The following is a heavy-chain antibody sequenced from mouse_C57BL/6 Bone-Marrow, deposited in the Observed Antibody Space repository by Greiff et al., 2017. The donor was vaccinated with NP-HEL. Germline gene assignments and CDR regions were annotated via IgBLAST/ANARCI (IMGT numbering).Heavy chain of an antibody. Sequence: EVKLEESGGGLVQPKGSLKLSCAASGFSFNTYAMNWVRQAPGKGLEWVARIRSKSNNYATYYADSVKDRFTISRDDSESMLYLQMNNLKTEDTAMYYCARHDYAMDYWGQGTSVTVSS. J-gene: IGHJ4*01. V-gene: IGHV10-1*01. CDR2: IRSKSNNYAT. CDR3: ARHDYAMDY. CDR1: GFSFNTYA.